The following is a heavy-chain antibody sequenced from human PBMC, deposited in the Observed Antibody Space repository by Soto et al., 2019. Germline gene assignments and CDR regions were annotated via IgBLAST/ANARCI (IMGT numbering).Heavy chain of an antibody. J-gene: IGHJ4*02. CDR3: ATSQKGYNWNYFDH. Sequence: SDTLSLTCSVSGCSISGSYYYLGWLRQSPGKGPEWIGSFFYTWFTSYNPSLESRVSVSVDTSKNQFSLKVGGVSAADTAVYYCATSQKGYNWNYFDHWGQGALVTVSS. V-gene: IGHV4-39*01. D-gene: IGHD1-20*01. CDR1: GCSISGSYYY. CDR2: FFYTWFT.